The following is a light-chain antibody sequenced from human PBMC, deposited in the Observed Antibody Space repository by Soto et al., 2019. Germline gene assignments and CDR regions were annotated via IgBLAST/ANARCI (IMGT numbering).Light chain of an antibody. CDR1: ESVSSF. CDR2: DTS. Sequence: EIVLTQSPATLSLSPGERATLSCRASESVSSFLAWYQQKPGQAPRLLIYDTSSRATGLPARFSGSGSGTDFTLTISSLEPEDFAVYYCQQRSGWPPTFGGGTKVDVK. V-gene: IGKV3-11*01. J-gene: IGKJ4*01. CDR3: QQRSGWPPT.